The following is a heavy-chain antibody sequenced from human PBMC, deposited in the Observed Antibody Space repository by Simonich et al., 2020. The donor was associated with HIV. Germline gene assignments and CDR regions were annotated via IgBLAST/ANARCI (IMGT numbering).Heavy chain of an antibody. Sequence: QVQLVQSGAEVKKPGSSVKVSCKASGGTSSSFAISWVRQAPGQGLEWRGGIIPNLGTSKSAQKFRGRGTITADKSTSTAYMELSRLRSDDTAVYYCARDACRGGTCGFDYWGQGTLVTVSS. CDR3: ARDACRGGTCGFDY. CDR2: IIPNLGTS. D-gene: IGHD2-15*01. CDR1: GGTSSSFA. J-gene: IGHJ4*02. V-gene: IGHV1-69*06.